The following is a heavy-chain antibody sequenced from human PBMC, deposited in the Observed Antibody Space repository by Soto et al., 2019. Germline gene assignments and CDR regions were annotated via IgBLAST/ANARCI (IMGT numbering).Heavy chain of an antibody. CDR2: IWYDGSYK. CDR3: ARGNWNYGYFDY. Sequence: QVQLVESGGGVVQPGRSLRLSCAASGFTFNNYGMHWVCQAPGKGLEWVAVIWYDGSYKYNADSVKGRFTISRDTSKNTLYLQMNSLRGEDTAVYHCARGNWNYGYFDYWGQGTLVTVSS. J-gene: IGHJ4*02. D-gene: IGHD1-7*01. CDR1: GFTFNNYG. V-gene: IGHV3-33*01.